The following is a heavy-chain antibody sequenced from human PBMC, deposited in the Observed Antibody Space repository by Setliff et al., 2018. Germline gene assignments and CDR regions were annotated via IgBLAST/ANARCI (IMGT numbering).Heavy chain of an antibody. CDR2: ISGGGTNM. CDR3: ARDQARWLVAAGTFDY. Sequence: LRLSCAASGFVFSNFAMNWVRQAPGKGLEWVSTISGGGTNMDYADSVKGRFTISRDNSNSEVFLQMDSLRAEDTAVYYCARDQARWLVAAGTFDYWGLGALVTVS. J-gene: IGHJ4*02. D-gene: IGHD1-1*01. V-gene: IGHV3-23*01. CDR1: GFVFSNFA.